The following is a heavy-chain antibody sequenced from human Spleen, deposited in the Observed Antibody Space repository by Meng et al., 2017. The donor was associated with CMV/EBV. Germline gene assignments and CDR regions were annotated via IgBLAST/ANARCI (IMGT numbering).Heavy chain of an antibody. CDR3: ARRIQLWLPFDY. D-gene: IGHD5-18*01. CDR2: IYWNDDK. Sequence: CTFSGFSLGTSGVGVRGIRQPPGKALEWLALIYWNDDKRYSPSLKSRLTITKDTSKNQVVLTMTNMDPVDTATYYCARRIQLWLPFDYWGQGTLVTVSS. V-gene: IGHV2-5*01. J-gene: IGHJ4*02. CDR1: GFSLGTSGVG.